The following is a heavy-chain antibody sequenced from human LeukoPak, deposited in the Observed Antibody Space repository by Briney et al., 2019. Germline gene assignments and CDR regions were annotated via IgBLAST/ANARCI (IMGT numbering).Heavy chain of an antibody. CDR3: ARNLGYCSSTSCYTWFAP. Sequence: SETLSLTCTVSGGSISSYYWSWIRQPPGKGLEWIGYVYYSGNTNDNPSRNSRGTISVDTSKNQFSLKLSSVTAADTAVYYCARNLGYCSSTSCYTWFAPWGQGTLVTVSS. D-gene: IGHD2-2*02. CDR1: GGSISSYY. J-gene: IGHJ5*02. V-gene: IGHV4-59*01. CDR2: VYYSGNT.